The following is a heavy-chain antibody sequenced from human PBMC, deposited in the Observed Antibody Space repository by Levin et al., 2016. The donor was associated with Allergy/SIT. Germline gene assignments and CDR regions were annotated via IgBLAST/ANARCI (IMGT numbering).Heavy chain of an antibody. CDR2: IIPFFGTT. V-gene: IGHV1-69*13. Sequence: SVKVSCKASGGSFSTYAISWVRQAPGRGLEWMGGIIPFFGTTNYAQRFQGRVTMTADESTSTAYMELSSLRSDDTAVYYCVRLGYCSSTRCRDVDYWGQGTLVTVSS. D-gene: IGHD2-2*01. CDR3: VRLGYCSSTRCRDVDY. CDR1: GGSFSTYA. J-gene: IGHJ4*02.